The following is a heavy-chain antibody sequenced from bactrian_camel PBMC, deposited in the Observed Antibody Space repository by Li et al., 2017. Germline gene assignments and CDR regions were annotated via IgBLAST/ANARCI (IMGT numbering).Heavy chain of an antibody. Sequence: VQLVESGGGSVQAGGSLRLSCTISGKTHLGCMGWFRQAPGQEREAVAAIDSDGRTMYADSVKGRFTISRDDANNTLLLQMTSLKPEDTAMYYCAAGRPGASCAVDYGTLRFTNYWGQGTQVTVS. CDR2: IDSDGRT. CDR3: AAGRPGASCAVDYGTLRFTNY. D-gene: IGHD4*01. J-gene: IGHJ4*01. CDR1: GKTHLGC. V-gene: IGHV3S53*01.